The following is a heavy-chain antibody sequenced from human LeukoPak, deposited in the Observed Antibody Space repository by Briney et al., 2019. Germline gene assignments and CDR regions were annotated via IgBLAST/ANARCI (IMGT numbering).Heavy chain of an antibody. D-gene: IGHD3-10*01. CDR2: ISGSGGST. CDR3: AKDAMVRGVVYYYYMDV. CDR1: GFTFSSYA. J-gene: IGHJ6*03. Sequence: GGSLRLSCAASGFTFSSYAMSWVRQAPGKGLEWVSAISGSGGSTYYADSVKGRFTISRDNSKNTLYLQMNSLRAEDTAVYYCAKDAMVRGVVYYYYMDVWGKGTTVTISS. V-gene: IGHV3-23*01.